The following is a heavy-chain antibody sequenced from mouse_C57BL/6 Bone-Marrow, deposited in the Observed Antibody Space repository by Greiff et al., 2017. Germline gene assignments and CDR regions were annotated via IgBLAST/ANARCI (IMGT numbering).Heavy chain of an antibody. Sequence: VQLQQPGAELVKPGASVTVSCKASGYTFTSYWMHWVKQRPGQGLEWLGRIHPSDSATNYNPKFKGKATLTVDKSSRTAYMQLSSLTSKDSAVYYCAIPMDYWGQGTSVTVSS. V-gene: IGHV1-74*01. CDR1: GYTFTSYW. CDR3: AIPMDY. J-gene: IGHJ4*01. CDR2: IHPSDSAT.